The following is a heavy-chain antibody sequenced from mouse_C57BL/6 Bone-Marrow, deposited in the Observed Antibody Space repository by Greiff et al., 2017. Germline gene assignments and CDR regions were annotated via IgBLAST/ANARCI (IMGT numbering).Heavy chain of an antibody. D-gene: IGHD4-1*01. J-gene: IGHJ3*01. CDR2: IDPSDSYT. CDR1: GYTFTSYW. Sequence: VQLQQPGAELVKPGASVKLSCKASGYTFTSYWMQWVKQRPGQGLEWIGKIDPSDSYTNYNQKFKGKATLTVDKSSSTAYMQLSSLTSEDAAVYYCASPGAWFAYWGQGTLVTVSA. V-gene: IGHV1-50*01. CDR3: ASPGAWFAY.